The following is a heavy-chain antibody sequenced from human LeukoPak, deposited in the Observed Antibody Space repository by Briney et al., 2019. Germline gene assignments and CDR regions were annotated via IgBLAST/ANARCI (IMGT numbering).Heavy chain of an antibody. CDR1: GFTFSSYE. J-gene: IGHJ6*02. CDR2: ISSSGSTI. V-gene: IGHV3-48*03. CDR3: ARVGVFTPTYYYYGMDV. D-gene: IGHD3-16*01. Sequence: GGSLRLSCAASGFTFSSYEMNWVRQAPGKGLEWVSYISSSGSTIYYADSVKGRFTISRDNAKNSLYLQMNSLRAEDTAVYYCARVGVFTPTYYYYGMDVWGQGTTVTVSS.